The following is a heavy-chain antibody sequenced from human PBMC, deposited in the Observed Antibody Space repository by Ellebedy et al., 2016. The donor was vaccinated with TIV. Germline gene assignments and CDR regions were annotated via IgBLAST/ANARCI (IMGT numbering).Heavy chain of an antibody. Sequence: GEPLKISXAASGFTFSSYAMSWVRQAPGKGLEWVANIKQDGSEKYYVDSVKGRFTISRDNAKNSLYLQMNSLRAEDTAVYYCARFGGGAAGTIYYYYYGMDVWGQGTTVTVSS. V-gene: IGHV3-7*01. CDR2: IKQDGSEK. CDR3: ARFGGGAAGTIYYYYYGMDV. CDR1: GFTFSSYA. J-gene: IGHJ6*02. D-gene: IGHD6-13*01.